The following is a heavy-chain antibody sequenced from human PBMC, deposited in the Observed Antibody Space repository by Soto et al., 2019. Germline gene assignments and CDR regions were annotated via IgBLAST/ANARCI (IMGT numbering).Heavy chain of an antibody. CDR1: GGSFSGYY. CDR2: INHSGST. V-gene: IGHV4-34*01. CDR3: ARTAEAYCSGGSCYRARWFDP. D-gene: IGHD2-15*01. Sequence: TSETLSLTCAVYGGSFSGYYWSWIRQPPGKGLEWIGEINHSGSTNYNPSLKSRVTISVDTSKNQFSLKLSSVTAADTAVYYCARTAEAYCSGGSCYRARWFDPWGQGTLVTVSS. J-gene: IGHJ5*02.